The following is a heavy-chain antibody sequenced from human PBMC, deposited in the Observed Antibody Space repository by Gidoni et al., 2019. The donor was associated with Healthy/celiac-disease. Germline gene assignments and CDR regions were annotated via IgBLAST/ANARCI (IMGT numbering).Heavy chain of an antibody. D-gene: IGHD5-18*01. Sequence: EVQLLESGGGLVQPGGSLRLSCAASGFTFSSYAMRWVRPAPWKGLEWVSAISGSGGSTYYADSVKGRFTISRDNSKNTLYLQMNSLRAEDTAVYYCAKDPYGYEENCYYYGMDVWGQGTTVTVSS. V-gene: IGHV3-23*01. J-gene: IGHJ6*02. CDR1: GFTFSSYA. CDR3: AKDPYGYEENCYYYGMDV. CDR2: ISGSGGST.